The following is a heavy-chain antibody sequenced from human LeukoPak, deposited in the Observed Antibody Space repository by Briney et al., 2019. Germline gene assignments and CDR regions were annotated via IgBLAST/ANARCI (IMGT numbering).Heavy chain of an antibody. D-gene: IGHD5-12*01. CDR1: GYTFTIFH. V-gene: IGHV1-46*01. CDR2: INPSDGST. CDR3: ARESTFRLLRNVSDI. J-gene: IGHJ3*02. Sequence: ASVKVSCKASGYTFTIFHIHWVRQAPGQGLEWMGMINPSDGSTNYAQKFQGRVTMTSDMSTSTVAMDLSSLRSDGTAVYYCARESTFRLLRNVSDIWGQGTMVTVSS.